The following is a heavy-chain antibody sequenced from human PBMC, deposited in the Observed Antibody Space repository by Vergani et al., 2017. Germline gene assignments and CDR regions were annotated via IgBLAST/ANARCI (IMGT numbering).Heavy chain of an antibody. CDR3: ARRRIAAGAFDI. J-gene: IGHJ3*02. V-gene: IGHV4-34*01. D-gene: IGHD6-6*01. Sequence: QVQLQQWGAGLLKPSETLSLTCAVYGGSFSGYYWSWIRQPPGKGLEWIGEINHSGSTNYNPSLKSRVTISVDTSKNQFSLKLSSVTAADTAVYYCARRRIAAGAFDIWGQGTMVTXSS. CDR1: GGSFSGYY. CDR2: INHSGST.